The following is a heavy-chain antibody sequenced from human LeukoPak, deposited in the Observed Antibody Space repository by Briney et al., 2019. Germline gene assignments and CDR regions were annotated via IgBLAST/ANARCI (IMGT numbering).Heavy chain of an antibody. D-gene: IGHD3-3*01. V-gene: IGHV1-2*02. Sequence: ASVKVSCKASGYTFTGYYMHWVRQAPGQGLEWMGWINPNSGGTNYAQKFQGRVTMTRDTSISTAYMELSRLRSDDTAVYYCARGSITIFGVVPTPCDPWGQGTLVTVSS. CDR2: INPNSGGT. J-gene: IGHJ5*02. CDR3: ARGSITIFGVVPTPCDP. CDR1: GYTFTGYY.